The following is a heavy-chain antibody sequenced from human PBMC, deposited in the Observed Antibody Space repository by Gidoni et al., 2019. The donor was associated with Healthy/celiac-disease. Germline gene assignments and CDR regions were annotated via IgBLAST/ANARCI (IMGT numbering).Heavy chain of an antibody. V-gene: IGHV4-39*01. Sequence: QLQLQESGPGLVKPSETLSLTSTASGGSISSSSYYWGWIRQPPGKGLEWIGSIDYSGSTYYNPSLKSRVTISVDTSKNQFSLKLSSVTAADTAVYYCARAYYDILTGFPWFDPWGQGTLVTVSS. D-gene: IGHD3-9*01. CDR3: ARAYYDILTGFPWFDP. J-gene: IGHJ5*02. CDR1: GGSISSSSYY. CDR2: IDYSGST.